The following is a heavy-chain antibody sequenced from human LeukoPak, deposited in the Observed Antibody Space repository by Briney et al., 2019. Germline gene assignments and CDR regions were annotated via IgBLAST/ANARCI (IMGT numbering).Heavy chain of an antibody. J-gene: IGHJ4*02. D-gene: IGHD6-19*01. CDR1: GGSISSYY. CDR2: IYTSGST. CDR3: ARARIAVDGRVHFDY. V-gene: IGHV4-4*07. Sequence: SETLSLTCTVSGGSISSYYWCWIRQPAGKGLEWIGRIYTSGSTNYNPSLKSRVTMSVDTSKNQFSLKLSSVTAADTAVYYCARARIAVDGRVHFDYWGQGTLVTVSS.